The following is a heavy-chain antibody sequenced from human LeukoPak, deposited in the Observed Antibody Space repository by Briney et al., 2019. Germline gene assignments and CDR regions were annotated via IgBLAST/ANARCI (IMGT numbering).Heavy chain of an antibody. CDR2: IRSKAYGGTT. CDR1: GFTFGDYA. V-gene: IGHV3-49*04. Sequence: QPGGSLRLSCTASGFTFGDYAMSWVRQAPGKGLEWVGFIRSKAYGGTTEYAASVKGRFTISRDDSKSIAYLQVNSLKTKDTAVYYCTRGAPYVWGSYRSPPFDYWGQGTLVTVSS. CDR3: TRGAPYVWGSYRSPPFDY. J-gene: IGHJ4*02. D-gene: IGHD3-16*02.